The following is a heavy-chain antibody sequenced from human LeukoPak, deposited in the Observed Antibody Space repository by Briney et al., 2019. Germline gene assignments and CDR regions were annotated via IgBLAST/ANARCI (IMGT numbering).Heavy chain of an antibody. J-gene: IGHJ3*02. CDR1: GYTFTSYG. V-gene: IGHV1-18*01. CDR2: ISAYNGNT. Sequence: ASVKVSCKASGYTFTSYGISWVRQALGQGLEWMGWISAYNGNTNYAQKLQGRVTMTTDTSTSTAYMELRSLRSDDTAVYYCARPNTAMVIGAFDIWGQGTMVTVSS. CDR3: ARPNTAMVIGAFDI. D-gene: IGHD5-18*01.